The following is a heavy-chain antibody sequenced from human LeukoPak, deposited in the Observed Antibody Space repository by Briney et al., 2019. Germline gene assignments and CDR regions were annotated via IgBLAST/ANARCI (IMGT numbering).Heavy chain of an antibody. J-gene: IGHJ6*03. CDR1: GFPFSSYG. V-gene: IGHV3-30*02. Sequence: GGSLRLSCAASGFPFSSYGMHWVRQAPGKGLEWVAFIRYDGSNKYYADSVKGRFTISRDNSKNTLYLQMNSLRAEDTAVYYCAKDTYYYYYMDVWGKGTTVTVSS. CDR3: AKDTYYYYYMDV. CDR2: IRYDGSNK.